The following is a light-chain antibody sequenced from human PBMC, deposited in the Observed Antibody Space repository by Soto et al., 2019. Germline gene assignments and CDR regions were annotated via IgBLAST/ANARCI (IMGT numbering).Light chain of an antibody. CDR2: AAS. J-gene: IGKJ1*01. CDR3: QQLNNYPKWT. V-gene: IGKV1-9*01. CDR1: QGISSY. Sequence: DIQLTQSPSFLSASVGDRVTITCRASQGISSYLAWYQQKPGKAPELLIYAASTLQSGVPSRFSGSGSGTDFTLTISSLQPADSANYDCQQLNNYPKWTLGKGTKVEIK.